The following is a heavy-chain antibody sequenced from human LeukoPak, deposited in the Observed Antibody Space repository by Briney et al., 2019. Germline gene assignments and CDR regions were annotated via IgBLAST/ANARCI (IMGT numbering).Heavy chain of an antibody. Sequence: GGSLRLSCAASGFTFNTYSMNWVRQAPGKGLEWVSCISSSSSYMYYADSVRGRFTISRDNAKRSLYLQMNSLRAEDTAVYYCARAAGGVSGYDLHYFDYWGQGALVTVSS. CDR3: ARAAGGVSGYDLHYFDY. D-gene: IGHD5-12*01. CDR1: GFTFNTYS. V-gene: IGHV3-21*01. J-gene: IGHJ4*02. CDR2: ISSSSSYM.